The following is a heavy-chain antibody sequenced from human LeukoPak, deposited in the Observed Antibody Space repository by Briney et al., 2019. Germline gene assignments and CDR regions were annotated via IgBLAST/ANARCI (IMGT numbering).Heavy chain of an antibody. CDR1: GFIVSSDY. D-gene: IGHD3-16*02. Sequence: GGSLRLSCAASGFIVSSDYMSWVRQAPGKGLEWVPVIYSGDSTHYVDSVKGRFTISRDNSKQTVFLQMNSLRAEDTAVYYCARLIGLSDAFDIWGQGTMVTVSS. V-gene: IGHV3-53*01. CDR3: ARLIGLSDAFDI. CDR2: IYSGDST. J-gene: IGHJ3*02.